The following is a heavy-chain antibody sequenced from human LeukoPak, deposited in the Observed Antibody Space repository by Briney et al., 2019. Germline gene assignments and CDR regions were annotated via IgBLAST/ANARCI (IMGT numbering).Heavy chain of an antibody. CDR2: INQDGSEQ. CDR3: ARDRYGEPFDY. D-gene: IGHD4-17*01. CDR1: GFTFSRYW. J-gene: IGHJ4*02. V-gene: IGHV3-7*04. Sequence: GGSLRLSCAASGFTFSRYWMSWVRQAPGKGLEWVASINQDGSEQYYVDSVKGRFTISRGNTKNSLFLQMNTLRAEDTAVYYCARDRYGEPFDYWGQGTLVIVSS.